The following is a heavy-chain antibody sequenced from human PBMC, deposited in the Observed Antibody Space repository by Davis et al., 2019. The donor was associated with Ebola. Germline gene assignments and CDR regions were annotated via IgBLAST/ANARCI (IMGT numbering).Heavy chain of an antibody. D-gene: IGHD3/OR15-3a*01. J-gene: IGHJ4*02. V-gene: IGHV4-38-2*02. CDR3: ARDSSLVPGRVPLDY. CDR2: IYHSGNT. CDR1: GYSISSGYY. Sequence: PGGSLRLSCTVSGYSISSGYYWGWIRQPPGKGLEWIGNIYHSGNTYYNPSLKSRVTISVDTSKNQFSLKLSSVTAADTAVYYCARDSSLVPGRVPLDYWGQGTLVTVSS.